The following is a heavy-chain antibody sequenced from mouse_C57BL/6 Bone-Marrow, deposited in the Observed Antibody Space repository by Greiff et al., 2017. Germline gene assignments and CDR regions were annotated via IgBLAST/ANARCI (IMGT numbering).Heavy chain of an antibody. V-gene: IGHV1-26*01. Sequence: EVQLQQSGPELVKPGASVKISCKASGYTFTDYYLNWVKQSHGKSLEWIGDINPNYGCTSYNQKFKGKATLTVDKSSSTAYMELRSLTSEDSAVYYCALYGSSDYAMDYWGQGTSVTVSS. CDR2: INPNYGCT. CDR1: GYTFTDYY. J-gene: IGHJ4*01. D-gene: IGHD1-1*01. CDR3: ALYGSSDYAMDY.